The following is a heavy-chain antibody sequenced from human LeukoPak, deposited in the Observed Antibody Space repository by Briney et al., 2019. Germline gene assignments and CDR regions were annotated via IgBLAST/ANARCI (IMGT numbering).Heavy chain of an antibody. CDR2: IIPIFGTA. J-gene: IGHJ5*02. CDR1: GGTFSSYA. Sequence: ASVKVSCKASGGTFSSYAISWVRQAPGQGLEWMGGIIPIFGTANYAQKFQGRVTITTGESTSTAYMELSSLRSEDTAVYYCARARFLEWLNWFDPWGQGTLVTVSS. CDR3: ARARFLEWLNWFDP. D-gene: IGHD3-3*01. V-gene: IGHV1-69*05.